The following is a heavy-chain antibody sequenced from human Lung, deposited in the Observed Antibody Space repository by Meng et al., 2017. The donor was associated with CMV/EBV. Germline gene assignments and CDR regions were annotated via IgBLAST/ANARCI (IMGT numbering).Heavy chain of an antibody. Sequence: SETLLTXAVSGGSIGTGDFYWTWIRQPPGRGLEWIGYIHDIGTTYYNPSLKSRLTISKDTSKNQFSLILASVTAADTAVYFCARGYCTDGECYRQGDAFDPWXQGTLVTVSS. CDR1: GGSIGTGDFY. CDR3: ARGYCTDGECYRQGDAFDP. V-gene: IGHV4-30-4*08. J-gene: IGHJ5*02. D-gene: IGHD2-8*01. CDR2: IHDIGTT.